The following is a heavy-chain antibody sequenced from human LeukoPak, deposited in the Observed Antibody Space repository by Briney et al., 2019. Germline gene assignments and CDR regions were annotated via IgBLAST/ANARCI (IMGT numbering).Heavy chain of an antibody. Sequence: PSETLSLTCTVSGGSISSYYWSWIRQPPGKGLEWIGCIYYSGTTNYNPSLKSRVTISVDTSKNQFSLKLSSVTAADTAMYYCARFEVSGWYLFDYWGQGTLVTVSS. V-gene: IGHV4-59*08. CDR1: GGSISSYY. J-gene: IGHJ4*02. D-gene: IGHD6-19*01. CDR2: IYYSGTT. CDR3: ARFEVSGWYLFDY.